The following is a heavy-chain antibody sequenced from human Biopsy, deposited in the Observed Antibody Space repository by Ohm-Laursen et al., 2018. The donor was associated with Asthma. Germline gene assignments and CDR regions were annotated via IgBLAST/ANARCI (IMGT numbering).Heavy chain of an antibody. Sequence: SLRLSCAASGFSFSEFVMHWVRQAPGKGLEWVAVISYDGSTKYYADSVKGRFTISRDNSKNTLYLQMSSLRVEDTAVYYCAKDPRIYGDNMAGMDVWGQGTAVNVSS. CDR1: GFSFSEFV. CDR2: ISYDGSTK. J-gene: IGHJ6*02. D-gene: IGHD4-17*01. V-gene: IGHV3-30*18. CDR3: AKDPRIYGDNMAGMDV.